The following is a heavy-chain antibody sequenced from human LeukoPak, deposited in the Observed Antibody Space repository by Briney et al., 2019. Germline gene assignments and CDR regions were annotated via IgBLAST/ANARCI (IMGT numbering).Heavy chain of an antibody. CDR2: IKNDGSDK. V-gene: IGHV3-7*01. J-gene: IGHJ4*02. D-gene: IGHD5-12*01. CDR3: VNLGYSD. CDR1: GFSFSAAW. Sequence: PGGSLRLSCEASGFSFSAAWMIWVRQAPGKGLEWVATIKNDGSDKYYVDSVKGRFTLSRDNAKNSVYLQMNSLRVEDTAVYYCVNLGYSDGGQGTLVTVSS.